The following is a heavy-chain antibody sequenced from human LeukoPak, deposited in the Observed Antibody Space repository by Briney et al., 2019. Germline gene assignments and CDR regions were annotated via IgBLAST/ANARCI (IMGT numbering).Heavy chain of an antibody. D-gene: IGHD3-9*01. CDR1: GVTLSPYG. Sequence: TGGSLRLSCAASGVTLSPYGMHWVRQAPGKGLEWVAVISYEGGTQHYADSVKGRFIISRDNPRNTLYLQMNSLRAEDTAVYYCARSTSSEYNIYHFDYWGQGTLVTVSS. CDR3: ARSTSSEYNIYHFDY. V-gene: IGHV3-30*03. CDR2: ISYEGGTQ. J-gene: IGHJ4*02.